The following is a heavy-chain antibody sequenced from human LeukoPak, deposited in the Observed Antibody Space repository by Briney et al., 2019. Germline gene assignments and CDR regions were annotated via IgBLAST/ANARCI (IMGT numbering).Heavy chain of an antibody. CDR1: GGTFSSYA. D-gene: IGHD3-22*01. CDR3: ARGGVFDTMIVVTGYYYYYMDV. J-gene: IGHJ6*03. Sequence: ASVKVSCKASGGTFSSYAISWVRQAPGQGLEWMGGIIPIFGTANYAQKFQGRVTITADKSTSTAYMELSSLRSEDTAVYYWARGGVFDTMIVVTGYYYYYMDVWGKGTTVTVSS. CDR2: IIPIFGTA. V-gene: IGHV1-69*06.